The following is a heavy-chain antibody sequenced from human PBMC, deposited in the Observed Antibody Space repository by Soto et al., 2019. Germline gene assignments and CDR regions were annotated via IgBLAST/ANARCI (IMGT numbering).Heavy chain of an antibody. CDR2: ISYDGSNK. D-gene: IGHD4-17*01. CDR3: ARDGYGGYFDY. J-gene: IGHJ4*02. CDR1: VLTFYSYS. V-gene: IGHV3-30*03. Sequence: TGGSLRSCCAACVLTFYSYSMNGFRTAPGKGLEWVAVISYDGSNKYYADSVKGRFTISRDNSKNTLYLQMNSLRAEDTAVYYCARDGYGGYFDYWGQGTLVTVSS.